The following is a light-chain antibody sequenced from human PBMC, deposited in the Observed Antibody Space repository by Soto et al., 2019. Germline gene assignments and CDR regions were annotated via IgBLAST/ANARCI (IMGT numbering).Light chain of an antibody. CDR2: EVS. CDR3: RSYTSSSTRV. J-gene: IGLJ3*02. Sequence: QSALTQPASVSGSPGQSITISCTGTSSDVGGYNYVSWYQQHPGKAPKLMIYEVSNRPSGVSNRFSGSKSGNTASLTISGLQAEDEADYYCRSYTSSSTRVSGGGTKLTVL. V-gene: IGLV2-14*01. CDR1: SSDVGGYNY.